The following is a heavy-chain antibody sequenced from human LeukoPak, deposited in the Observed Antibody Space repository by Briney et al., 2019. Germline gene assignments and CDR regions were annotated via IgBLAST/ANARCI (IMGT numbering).Heavy chain of an antibody. Sequence: SETLSLTCAVYGGSFRGYYWSWIRQPPGKGLEWIGEINYSGSTNYNPSLKSRVTISVDTSKNQFSLKLSSVTAADTAVYYCARSTRYDSSGYYLEAFDIWGQGTMVTVSS. CDR3: ARSTRYDSSGYYLEAFDI. D-gene: IGHD3-22*01. CDR2: INYSGST. V-gene: IGHV4-34*01. J-gene: IGHJ3*02. CDR1: GGSFRGYY.